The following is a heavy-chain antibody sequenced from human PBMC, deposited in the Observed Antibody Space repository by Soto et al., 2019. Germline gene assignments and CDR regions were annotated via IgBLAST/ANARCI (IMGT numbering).Heavy chain of an antibody. J-gene: IGHJ5*02. CDR3: VTTAFASGS. CDR2: MDPSTGNT. CDR1: GYSFTSYD. V-gene: IGHV1-8*01. Sequence: QVQLVQSGAEVKKPGASVRVPCKTSGYSFTSYDINWVRQATGQGLEWMGWMDPSTGNTGYAQNLQGRVTLTRDTSIGTAYMELRSLRSQDTAVYYCVTTAFASGSWGQGTLVTVSS. D-gene: IGHD3-22*01.